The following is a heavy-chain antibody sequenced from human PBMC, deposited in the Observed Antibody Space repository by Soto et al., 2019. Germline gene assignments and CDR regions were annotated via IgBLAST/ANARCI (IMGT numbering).Heavy chain of an antibody. CDR1: GGSVTNSSYY. CDR3: VSQRTTVPTQAYFDY. J-gene: IGHJ4*02. Sequence: ETLSLTCTVSGGSVTNSSYYWGWIRQSPGKGLEWIGSVYYRGRSYSKSSVKSRVTISVDTSKNRFSLSLNSVTASDTAVYFCVSQRTTVPTQAYFDYWGPGALVTAPQ. V-gene: IGHV4-39*01. CDR2: VYYRGRS. D-gene: IGHD4-17*01.